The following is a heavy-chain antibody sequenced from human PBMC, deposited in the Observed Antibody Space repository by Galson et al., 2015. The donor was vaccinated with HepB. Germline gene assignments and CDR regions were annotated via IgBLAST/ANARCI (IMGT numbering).Heavy chain of an antibody. Sequence: PALVKPTQTLTLTCTFSGFSLNTSEVGVGWIRQPPGKALEWLALIYWDDDKRYSPSLKRRLTITKDISKNQVVLTMTNMDPIDTATYYCAHEVATPGIYHFDYWGQGTLVTVSS. CDR2: IYWDDDK. CDR3: AHEVATPGIYHFDY. J-gene: IGHJ4*02. D-gene: IGHD5-12*01. V-gene: IGHV2-5*02. CDR1: GFSLNTSEVG.